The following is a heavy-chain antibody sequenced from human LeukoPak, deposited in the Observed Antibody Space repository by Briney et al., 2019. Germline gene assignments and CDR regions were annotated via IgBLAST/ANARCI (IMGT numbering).Heavy chain of an antibody. J-gene: IGHJ4*02. Sequence: ASVKVSCKASGYPFTGYYMHWVRQAPGQGLEWMAWINPNSGGTNYAQKFQGRVTVTRDTSISTAYMELSRLRSDDTAVYYCARFRRGYYPALDYWGQGTLVTVSS. V-gene: IGHV1-2*02. D-gene: IGHD3-22*01. CDR3: ARFRRGYYPALDY. CDR2: INPNSGGT. CDR1: GYPFTGYY.